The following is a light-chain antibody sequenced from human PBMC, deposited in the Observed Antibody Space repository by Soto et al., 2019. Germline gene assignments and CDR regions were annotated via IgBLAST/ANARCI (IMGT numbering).Light chain of an antibody. CDR2: DAS. J-gene: IGKJ2*01. CDR1: QSVSRN. Sequence: EIVMTQSPATLSVSPGERATLSCRASQSVSRNLAWYQQKPGHPPRLLIYDASTRATGVPARFGGSGSGTEFTLTISGLQSEDFAVYYCQQYGDWPPDTFGQGTKVEI. V-gene: IGKV3-15*01. CDR3: QQYGDWPPDT.